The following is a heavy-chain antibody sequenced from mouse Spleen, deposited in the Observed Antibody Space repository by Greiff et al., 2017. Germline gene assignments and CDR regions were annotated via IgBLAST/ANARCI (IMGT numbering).Heavy chain of an antibody. CDR2: FYPGSGRI. CDR3: ARHEGAYYDYAWFAY. J-gene: IGHJ3*01. Sequence: VQLQQSGAELVKPGASVKLSCKASGYTFTEYAIHWVKQRSGQGLEWIGWFYPGSGRIKYNEKFKDKATLTADKSSSTVYLELSRLTSEDSAVYFCARHEGAYYDYAWFAYWGQGTLVTVSA. CDR1: GYTFTEYA. D-gene: IGHD2-4*01. V-gene: IGHV1-62-2*01.